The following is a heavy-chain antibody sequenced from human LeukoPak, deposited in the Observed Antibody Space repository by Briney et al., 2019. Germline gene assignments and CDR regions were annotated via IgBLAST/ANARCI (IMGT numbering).Heavy chain of an antibody. CDR2: ISGSGGST. D-gene: IGHD3-3*01. V-gene: IGHV3-23*01. Sequence: GGSLRLSCAASGFTFSSYGMDWVRQAPGKGLEWVSAISGSGGSTYYADSVKGRFTISRDNSKNTLYLQMNSLRAEDTAVYYCARRKIFGVVIYYFDYWGQGTLVTVSS. CDR3: ARRKIFGVVIYYFDY. J-gene: IGHJ4*02. CDR1: GFTFSSYG.